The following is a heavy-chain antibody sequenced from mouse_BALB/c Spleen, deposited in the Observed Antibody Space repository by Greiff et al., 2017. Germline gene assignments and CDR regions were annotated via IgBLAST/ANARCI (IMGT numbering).Heavy chain of an antibody. CDR1: GFNIKDTY. V-gene: IGHV14-3*02. J-gene: IGHJ4*01. Sequence: VQLQQSGAELVKPGASVKLSCTASGFNIKDTYMHWVKQRPEQGLEWIGRIDPANGNTKYDPKFQGKATITADTSSNTAYLQLSSLTSEDTAVYYCASPRWGGMDDWGQGTSVTVSS. CDR3: ASPRWGGMDD. CDR2: IDPANGNT. D-gene: IGHD2-3*01.